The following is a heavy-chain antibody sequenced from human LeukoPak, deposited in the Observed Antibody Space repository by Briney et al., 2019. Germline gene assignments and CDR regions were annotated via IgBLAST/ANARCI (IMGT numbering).Heavy chain of an antibody. CDR3: AKDKDSSGWFGYYFDY. CDR2: IGGDGGST. J-gene: IGHJ4*02. Sequence: PGGSLRLSCAASGFTFDDYAMHWVRQAPGKGLEWVSLIGGDGGSTYYADSVKGRFTISRDNSKNSLYLQMNSLRTEDTALYYCAKDKDSSGWFGYYFDYWGQGTLVTVSS. CDR1: GFTFDDYA. D-gene: IGHD6-19*01. V-gene: IGHV3-43*02.